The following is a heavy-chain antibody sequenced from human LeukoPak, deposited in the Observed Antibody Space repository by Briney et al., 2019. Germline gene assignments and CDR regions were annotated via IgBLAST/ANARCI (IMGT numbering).Heavy chain of an antibody. D-gene: IGHD3-16*01. CDR3: ARVRGDFETD. Sequence: SETLSLTCSVSGGSISSYYWTWLRQPPGKGLEWRGYRYYSGSTTYNPSLKSRVTISVDTSKSQFSLKLISVTAADTAIYYCARVRGDFETDWGQGTLVTVSS. J-gene: IGHJ1*01. CDR2: RYYSGST. CDR1: GGSISSYY. V-gene: IGHV4-59*01.